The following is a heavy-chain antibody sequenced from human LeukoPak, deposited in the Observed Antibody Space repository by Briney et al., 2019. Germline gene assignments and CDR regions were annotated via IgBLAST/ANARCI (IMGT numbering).Heavy chain of an antibody. V-gene: IGHV1-69*02. Sequence: SVKVSCKASGGTFSSYTISWVRQAPGQGLEWMGRIIPILGIANYAQKFQGRVTITADKSTSTAYMELSSLRSEDTAVYYCARPTTMVRGAPLGYWGQGTLVTVSS. CDR3: ARPTTMVRGAPLGY. CDR2: IIPILGIA. D-gene: IGHD3-10*01. CDR1: GGTFSSYT. J-gene: IGHJ4*02.